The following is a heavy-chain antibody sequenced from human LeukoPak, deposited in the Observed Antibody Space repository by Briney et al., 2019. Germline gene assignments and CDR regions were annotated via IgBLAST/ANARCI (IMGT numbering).Heavy chain of an antibody. D-gene: IGHD3-3*01. J-gene: IGHJ6*03. CDR2: VSGRGDLE. V-gene: IGHV3-23*01. CDR1: GFTFSSYA. CDR3: AREGDFWSGYPIDHYYYMDV. Sequence: GGSLRLSCSASGFTFSSYAMTWVRQAPGKGLEWVSTVSGRGDLEFYTESVKGRFTISRDHSKNTVHLQMDSLRAEDTAIYYCAREGDFWSGYPIDHYYYMDVWGKGTTVTVTS.